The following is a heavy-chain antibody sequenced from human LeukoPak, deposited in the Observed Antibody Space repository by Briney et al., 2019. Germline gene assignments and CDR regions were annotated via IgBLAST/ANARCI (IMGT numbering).Heavy chain of an antibody. J-gene: IGHJ5*01. Sequence: SETLSLTCTVSGGSISSSSYYWGWIRQPPGKGLEWIGSIYYSGSTYYNPSLKCRVTISVDTSKNQFSLQLSSVTAADTAVYYCARVPYYYDSGGYYYRWFDSWGQGTLVTVSS. V-gene: IGHV4-39*01. CDR1: GGSISSSSYY. CDR2: IYYSGST. CDR3: ARVPYYYDSGGYYYRWFDS. D-gene: IGHD3-22*01.